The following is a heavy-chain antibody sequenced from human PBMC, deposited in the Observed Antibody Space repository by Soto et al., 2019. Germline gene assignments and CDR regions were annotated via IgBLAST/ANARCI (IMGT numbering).Heavy chain of an antibody. Sequence: EVQLVESGGGLVKPGGSLRLSCVASGFTFNNAWMTWVRQAPGKGLEWIGLIKSETDGGATESAAPLKGRFIISRDDSRDTPHHQNNSLQTEDTAVYYCATTGYFFGPGRLWGQGTLVTVSS. CDR3: ATTGYFFGPGRL. J-gene: IGHJ4*02. CDR2: IKSETDGGAT. D-gene: IGHD3-9*01. V-gene: IGHV3-15*01. CDR1: GFTFNNAW.